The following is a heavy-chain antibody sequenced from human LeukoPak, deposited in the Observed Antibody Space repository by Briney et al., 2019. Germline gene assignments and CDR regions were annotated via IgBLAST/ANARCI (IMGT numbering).Heavy chain of an antibody. V-gene: IGHV1-18*01. CDR2: ISPYNGNK. J-gene: IGHJ4*02. D-gene: IGHD3-3*01. CDR1: GYTFTSYG. CDR3: ARDITI. Sequence: ASVTVSCKASGYTFTSYGISWVRQAPGQGREGVGWISPYNGNKTHGQKPQGRPTMTTDTSTSTAYMELRSLRSDDTAVYYCARDITIWGQGTLVTVSS.